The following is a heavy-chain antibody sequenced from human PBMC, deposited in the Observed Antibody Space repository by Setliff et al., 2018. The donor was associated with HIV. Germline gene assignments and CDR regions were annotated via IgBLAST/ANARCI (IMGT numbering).Heavy chain of an antibody. J-gene: IGHJ4*02. D-gene: IGHD4-17*01. CDR2: IYNSVTT. CDR1: GASVNYNT. V-gene: IGHV4-59*02. Sequence: SETLSLTCSVSGASVNYNTWSWIRQAPGKGLQWIGFIYNSVTTNYNPSLKSRVTISRDPSTKQFSLKMTSMTAADTAVYYCAAFFVTPLMTQDFWGQGTLVTVSS. CDR3: AAFFVTPLMTQDF.